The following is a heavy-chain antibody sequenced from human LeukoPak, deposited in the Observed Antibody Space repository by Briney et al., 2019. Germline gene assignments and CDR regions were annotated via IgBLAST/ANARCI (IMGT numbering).Heavy chain of an antibody. J-gene: IGHJ4*02. CDR1: GFTFSSYV. D-gene: IGHD1-14*01. Sequence: GGSLRLSCAASGFTFSSYVMHWVRQAPGKGLEWVAIISYDGSNEYYADSVKGRFTISRDNSKNTLYLQMNSLRAADTAVYYCARHARYFYYFDYWGQGTLVTVSS. CDR3: ARHARYFYYFDY. CDR2: ISYDGSNE. V-gene: IGHV3-30*04.